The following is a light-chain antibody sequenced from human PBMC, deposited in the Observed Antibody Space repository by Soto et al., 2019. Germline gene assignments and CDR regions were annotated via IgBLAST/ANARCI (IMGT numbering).Light chain of an antibody. CDR2: EVS. V-gene: IGLV2-8*01. CDR3: SSYAGSNNQV. CDR1: SSDVGGYNY. Sequence: QSALTQPPSASGSPGQSVTISCTGTSSDVGGYNYVSWYQQHPGRAPKLMIYEVSNRPSGVPDRFSGSKSGNTASLTVSGLQTADEADYYCSSYAGSNNQVFGTGTKLTVL. J-gene: IGLJ1*01.